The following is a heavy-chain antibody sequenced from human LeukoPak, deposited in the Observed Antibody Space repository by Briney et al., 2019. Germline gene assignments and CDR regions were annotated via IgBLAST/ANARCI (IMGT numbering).Heavy chain of an antibody. CDR3: ARNQWEPESVDAFDI. D-gene: IGHD1-26*01. V-gene: IGHV1-8*02. Sequence: GASVKVSCKASGYTFTSYDINWVRQATGQGLEWMGWMNPNSGNTGYAQKLQGRVTMATDTSTSTAYMELRSLRSDDTAVYYCARNQWEPESVDAFDIWGQGTMVTVSS. J-gene: IGHJ3*02. CDR2: MNPNSGNT. CDR1: GYTFTSYD.